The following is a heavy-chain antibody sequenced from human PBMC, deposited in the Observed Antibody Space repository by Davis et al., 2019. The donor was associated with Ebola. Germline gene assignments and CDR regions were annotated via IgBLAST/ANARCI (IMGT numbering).Heavy chain of an antibody. CDR1: FGSTARPSDQ. J-gene: IGHJ3*02. V-gene: IGHV4-39*01. D-gene: IGHD1/OR15-1a*01. Sequence: SETLSLTCIVSFGSTARPSDQWGWIRQPPGKGLAWIAYLYYSCTSYYNPSLKSRVTISVDPSKNQFSLILTSVTAADTAVYYCARRQLGHDVFDIWGQGTMVTVSS. CDR2: LYYSCTS. CDR3: ARRQLGHDVFDI.